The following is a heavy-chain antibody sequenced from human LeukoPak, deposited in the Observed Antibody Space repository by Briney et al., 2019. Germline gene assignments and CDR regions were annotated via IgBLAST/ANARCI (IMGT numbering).Heavy chain of an antibody. V-gene: IGHV3-33*01. CDR1: GFTFRNYG. CDR2: IWFDGSNR. CDR3: ARDTSGYYDY. Sequence: PGRSLRLSCEASGFTFRNYGMHWVRQAPGKGLDWVGVIWFDGSNRYYADSVKGRFTISRDNSKNTLYLQVNSVRAEDTAVYYCARDTSGYYDYRGQGALVTVCS. D-gene: IGHD2-15*01. J-gene: IGHJ4*02.